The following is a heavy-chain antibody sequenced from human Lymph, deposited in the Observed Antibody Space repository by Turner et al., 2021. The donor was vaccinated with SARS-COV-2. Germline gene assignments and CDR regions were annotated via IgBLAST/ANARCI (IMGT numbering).Heavy chain of an antibody. CDR2: ISGSGGSK. D-gene: IGHD3-22*01. V-gene: IGHV3-23*01. Sequence: EVQLLASGGGLVQPGGSLSISCEASGFTFSSYAMSWVRQAPGKGLEWVSTISGSGGSKYYADSVKGRFTISRDNSKNTLYLQMNSLRAEDTAVYYCAKKEMAMIVVVITLFDYWGQGTLVNVSS. CDR3: AKKEMAMIVVVITLFDY. J-gene: IGHJ4*02. CDR1: GFTFSSYA.